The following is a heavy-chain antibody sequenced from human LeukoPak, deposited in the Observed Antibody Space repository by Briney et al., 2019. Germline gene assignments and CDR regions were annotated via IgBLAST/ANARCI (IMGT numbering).Heavy chain of an antibody. J-gene: IGHJ4*02. CDR1: GYTFTGYY. V-gene: IGHV1-69*05. CDR2: IIPIFGTA. Sequence: SVKVSCKASGYTFTGYYMHWVRQAPGQGLEWMGGIIPIFGTANYAQKFQDRVTITTDESTSTAYMELSSLRSEDTAVYYCARVGRGYYFDYWGQGTLVTVSS. CDR3: ARVGRGYYFDY.